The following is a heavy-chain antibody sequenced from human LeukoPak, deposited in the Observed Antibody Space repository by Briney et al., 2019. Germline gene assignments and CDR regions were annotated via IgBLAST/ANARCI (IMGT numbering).Heavy chain of an antibody. J-gene: IGHJ4*02. D-gene: IGHD2-15*01. CDR1: GGSISSYY. CDR3: ASIYMVARDTYYFDY. Sequence: SETLSLTCTVSGGSISSYYWSWIRQPPGKGLEWIGYIYYSGSTNYNPSLKSRVTMSVDTSKNQFSLKLSSVTAADTAVYYCASIYMVARDTYYFDYWGQGTLVTVSS. CDR2: IYYSGST. V-gene: IGHV4-59*12.